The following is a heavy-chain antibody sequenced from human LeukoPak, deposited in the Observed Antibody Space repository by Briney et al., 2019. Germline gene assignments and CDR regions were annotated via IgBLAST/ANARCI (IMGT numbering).Heavy chain of an antibody. J-gene: IGHJ5*02. V-gene: IGHV3-23*01. CDR3: AKGSSGYFADL. CDR1: GFIFNNFG. CDR2: ISNDGGGA. D-gene: IGHD3-22*01. Sequence: GGSLRLSCTASGFIFNNFGLMWVRQAPGKGLEWVSAISNDGGGATYADFVKGRFTISRDNSKNTLFLQMNSLRAEDTALYYCAKGSSGYFADLWGQGTLVTVSS.